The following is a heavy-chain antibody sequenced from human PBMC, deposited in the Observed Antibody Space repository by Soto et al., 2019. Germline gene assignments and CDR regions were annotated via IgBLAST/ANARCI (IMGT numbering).Heavy chain of an antibody. CDR2: INAGNGNT. J-gene: IGHJ4*02. Sequence: GASVKVSSKASGYTFTSYAMHSLRHSPGQRLEWMGWINAGNGNTKYSQKFQGRVTITRDTSASTAYMELSSLRSEDTAVYYCARRSGYYPCDDNWGQGTLVTVYS. V-gene: IGHV1-3*01. D-gene: IGHD3-22*01. CDR3: ARRSGYYPCDDN. CDR1: GYTFTSYA.